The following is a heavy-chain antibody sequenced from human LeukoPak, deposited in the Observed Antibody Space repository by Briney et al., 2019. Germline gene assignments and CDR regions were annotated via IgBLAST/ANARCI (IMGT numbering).Heavy chain of an antibody. D-gene: IGHD2-2*01. CDR3: VAIVVVTAGIDS. Sequence: SETPSLTCTVSGGSISDYAYRWSWIPQHPGKGLESIVYISYSGSTYYNSSLKSRVTISVDTSKKQFSLKLSSVTAAETAVYYCVAIVVVTAGIDSWGQGILVTASS. V-gene: IGHV4-31*03. CDR1: GGSISDYAYR. CDR2: ISYSGST. J-gene: IGHJ5*01.